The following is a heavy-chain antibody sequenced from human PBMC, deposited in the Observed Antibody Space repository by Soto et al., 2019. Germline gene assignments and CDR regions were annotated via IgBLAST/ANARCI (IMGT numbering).Heavy chain of an antibody. D-gene: IGHD4-17*01. CDR2: ISIGARSI. V-gene: IGHV3-48*03. CDR1: VLTLSNFE. Sequence: GGSLLVSCAASVLTLSNFETDWVRQAPGKGLEWIAYISIGARSIHYADSVRGRLTISRDDAENSVFLQMDRLSAEDTAVYFCATRSSDYYFYWGQGALVTVS. J-gene: IGHJ4*02. CDR3: ATRSSDYYFY.